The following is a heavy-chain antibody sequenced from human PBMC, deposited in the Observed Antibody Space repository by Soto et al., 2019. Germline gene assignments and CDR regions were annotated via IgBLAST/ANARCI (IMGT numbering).Heavy chain of an antibody. Sequence: LRLSCAASGFTFSDYGMHWVRQAPGKGLEWVAVIWYDGSNKYYADSVKGRFTISRDNSKNTLYLQMNSLRAEDTAVYYCARDPLHYDILTGYSPNYFDFWGQGTLVTVSS. CDR2: IWYDGSNK. J-gene: IGHJ4*02. CDR1: GFTFSDYG. V-gene: IGHV3-33*01. D-gene: IGHD3-9*01. CDR3: ARDPLHYDILTGYSPNYFDF.